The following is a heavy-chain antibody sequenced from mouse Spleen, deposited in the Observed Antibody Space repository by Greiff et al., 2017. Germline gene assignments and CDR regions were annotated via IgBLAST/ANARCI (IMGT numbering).Heavy chain of an antibody. CDR2: SRNKANDYTT. CDR3: ARDAIYYGAFAY. J-gene: IGHJ3*01. CDR1: GFTFSDFY. V-gene: IGHV7-1*01. D-gene: IGHD2-1*01. Sequence: EVKVVESGGGLVQSGRSLRLSCATSGFTFSDFYMEWVRQAPGKGLEWIAASRNKANDYTTEYSASVKGRFIVSRDTSQSILYLQMNALRAEDTASYYCARDAIYYGAFAYWGQGTLVTVSA.